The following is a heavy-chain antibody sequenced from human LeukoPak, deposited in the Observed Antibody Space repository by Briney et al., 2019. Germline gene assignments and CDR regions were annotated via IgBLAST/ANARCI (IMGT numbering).Heavy chain of an antibody. CDR1: GFTFSSYS. CDR3: ARAVRGVITSYDYYYYMDV. D-gene: IGHD3-10*01. CDR2: ISSSSSYI. V-gene: IGHV3-21*01. J-gene: IGHJ6*03. Sequence: GGSLRLSRAASGFTFSSYSMNWVRQAPGKGLEWVSSISSSSSYIYYADSVKGRFTISRDNAKNSLYLQMNSLRAEDTAVYYCARAVRGVITSYDYYYYMDVWGKGTTVTVSS.